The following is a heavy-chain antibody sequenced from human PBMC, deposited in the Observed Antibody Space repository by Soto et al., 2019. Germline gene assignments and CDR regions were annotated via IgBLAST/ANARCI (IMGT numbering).Heavy chain of an antibody. J-gene: IGHJ4*02. D-gene: IGHD6-19*01. CDR2: ISGSGGST. Sequence: GGSLRLSCAASGFTFSSYAMSWVRQAPGKGLEWVSAISGSGGSTYYADSVKGRFTISRDNSKNTLYLQMNSLRAEDTAVYYSAKDTVAGEPGIYFAYWGQGTLVPVSS. CDR1: GFTFSSYA. V-gene: IGHV3-23*01. CDR3: AKDTVAGEPGIYFAY.